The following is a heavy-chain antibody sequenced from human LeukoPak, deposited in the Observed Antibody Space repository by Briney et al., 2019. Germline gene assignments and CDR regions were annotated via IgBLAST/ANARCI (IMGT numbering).Heavy chain of an antibody. CDR2: IKSKTDGGTT. D-gene: IGHD3-3*01. CDR3: AKNFWSDKYYYYYMDV. V-gene: IGHV3-15*01. CDR1: GFTFSNAW. J-gene: IGHJ6*03. Sequence: GGSLRLSCAASGFTFSNAWMSWVRQAPGKGLEWVGRIKSKTDGGTTDYAAPVKGRFTISRDDSKNTLYLQMNSLRAEDTAVYYCAKNFWSDKYYYYYMDVWGKGTTVTVSS.